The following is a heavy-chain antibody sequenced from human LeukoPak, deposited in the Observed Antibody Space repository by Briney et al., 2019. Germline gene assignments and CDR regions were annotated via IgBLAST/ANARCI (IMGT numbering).Heavy chain of an antibody. D-gene: IGHD3-10*01. CDR1: GFTFANAW. CDR2: IKSNADGGTT. CDR3: ATSLYYASGSDYNGPGWVDY. Sequence: GGSLRLSCAASGFTFANAWMSWVRQAPGQGLEWVGRIKSNADGGTTDYAAPAKGRFTISRDDSKNTLYLLMNSLKTEDTAVYYCATSLYYASGSDYNGPGWVDYWGQGTLVTVSS. J-gene: IGHJ4*02. V-gene: IGHV3-15*01.